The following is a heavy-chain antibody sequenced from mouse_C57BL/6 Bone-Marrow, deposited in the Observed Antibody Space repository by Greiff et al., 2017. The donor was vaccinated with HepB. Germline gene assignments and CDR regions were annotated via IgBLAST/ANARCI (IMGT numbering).Heavy chain of an antibody. Sequence: EVQLQESGPGLVKPSQSLSLTCSVTGYSITGGYYWKWIRQFPGNKLEWLGSISYYGSNNYNPSRKNRISITRDTSKNQSFLKLNSVTTEDTAPYYCARDNYSVYFDDWGKGTTVTVSS. V-gene: IGHV3-6*01. J-gene: IGHJ1*03. CDR3: ARDNYSVYFDD. CDR1: GYSITGGYY. CDR2: ISYYGSN. D-gene: IGHD1-3*01.